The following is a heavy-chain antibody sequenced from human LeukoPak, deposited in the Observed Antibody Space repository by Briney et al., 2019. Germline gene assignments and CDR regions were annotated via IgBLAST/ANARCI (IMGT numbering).Heavy chain of an antibody. CDR2: INPNSGGT. D-gene: IGHD2-2*01. J-gene: IGHJ6*03. V-gene: IGHV1-2*02. CDR3: ASGHQLLSHYMDV. Sequence: ASVKVSCKASGGTFSSCAISWVRQAPGQGLEWMGWINPNSGGTNYAQKFQGRVTMTRDTSISTAYMELSRLRSDDTAVYYCASGHQLLSHYMDVWGKGTTVTVSS. CDR1: GGTFSSCA.